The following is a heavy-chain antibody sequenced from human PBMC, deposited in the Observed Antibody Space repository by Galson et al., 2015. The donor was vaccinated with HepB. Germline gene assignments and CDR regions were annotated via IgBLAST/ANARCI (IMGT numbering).Heavy chain of an antibody. J-gene: IGHJ2*01. CDR1: GYSFTSYW. Sequence: QSGAEVKKPGESLKISCKGSGYSFTSYWIGWVRQMPGKGLEWMGIIYPGDSDTRYSPSFQGQVTISADKSISTAYLQWSSLKASDTAMYYCARHEISYCGGDCYNDWYFDLWGRGTLVTVSS. V-gene: IGHV5-51*01. CDR2: IYPGDSDT. CDR3: ARHEISYCGGDCYNDWYFDL. D-gene: IGHD2-21*02.